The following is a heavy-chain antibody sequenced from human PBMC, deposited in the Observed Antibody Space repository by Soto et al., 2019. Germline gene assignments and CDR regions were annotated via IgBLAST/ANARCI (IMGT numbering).Heavy chain of an antibody. CDR1: GFTFSNAW. V-gene: IGHV3-15*07. CDR2: IKSKTDGGTT. CDR3: TWGLRYFDWLSYPPPPGY. Sequence: GGSLRLSCAASGFTFSNAWMNWVRQAPGKGLEWVGRIKSKTDGGTTDYAAPVKGRFTISRDDSKNTLYLQMNSLKTEDTAVYFFTWGLRYFDWLSYPPPPGYWGQGTLVTVSS. J-gene: IGHJ4*02. D-gene: IGHD3-9*01.